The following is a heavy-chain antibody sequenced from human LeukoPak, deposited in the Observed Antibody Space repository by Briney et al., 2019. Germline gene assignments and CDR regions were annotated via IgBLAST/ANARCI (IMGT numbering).Heavy chain of an antibody. J-gene: IGHJ4*02. CDR2: ISGSAERM. Sequence: QPGGSLRLSCVASGFIFDNYAMAWVRQAPGKGLEWVSGISGSAERMYYADSVRGRFTISRDNSKNTLFLQLNSLRADDTAVYFCAKRDYPSPTDFYPLFDYWGRGALVTVSS. V-gene: IGHV3-23*01. CDR1: GFIFDNYA. D-gene: IGHD3/OR15-3a*01. CDR3: AKRDYPSPTDFYPLFDY.